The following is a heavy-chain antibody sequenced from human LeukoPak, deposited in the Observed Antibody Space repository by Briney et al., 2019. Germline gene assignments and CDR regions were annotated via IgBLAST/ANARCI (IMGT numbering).Heavy chain of an antibody. CDR2: MNPNSGNT. CDR1: GYTFTSYD. D-gene: IGHD3-22*01. J-gene: IGHJ4*02. V-gene: IGHV1-8*02. Sequence: ASVKVSCKASGYTFTSYDINWVRQATGQGLEWMGWMNPNSGNTGYAQRFQGRVSMTRDTSTSTVYMELSSLRSEVTAMYWCARGYYDSSGYDPGLGYWGQGTLVAVSS. CDR3: ARGYYDSSGYDPGLGY.